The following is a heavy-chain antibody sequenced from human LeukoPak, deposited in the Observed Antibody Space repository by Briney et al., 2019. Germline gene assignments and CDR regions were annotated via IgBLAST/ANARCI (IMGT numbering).Heavy chain of an antibody. D-gene: IGHD4-17*01. CDR1: GFTVSSNS. V-gene: IGHV3-53*01. J-gene: IGHJ4*02. CDR2: IYSGGNT. CDR3: ARRAGEYSHPYDY. Sequence: GGSLRLSCTVSGFTVSSNSMSWVRQAPGKGLEWVSFIYSGGNTLYSDSVKGRFTISRDNSKNTLYLQMNSLRAEDTAVYYCARRAGEYSHPYDYWGQGTLVTVSS.